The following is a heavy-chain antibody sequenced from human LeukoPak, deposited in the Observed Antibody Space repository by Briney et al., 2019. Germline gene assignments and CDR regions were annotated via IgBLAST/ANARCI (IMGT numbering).Heavy chain of an antibody. CDR3: AREGGFYRPLDY. V-gene: IGHV4-4*02. CDR2: HHLDGTT. D-gene: IGHD3-3*01. J-gene: IGHJ4*02. Sequence: SETLSLTCAVSGGSVTNTNWCTWCLQPPGKGLEWFGEHHLDGTTNYNPSLKSRLIMSVDLPENHISLKLTSVTAADTAVYYCAREGGFYRPLDYSGQGALVTVSS. CDR1: GGSVTNTNW.